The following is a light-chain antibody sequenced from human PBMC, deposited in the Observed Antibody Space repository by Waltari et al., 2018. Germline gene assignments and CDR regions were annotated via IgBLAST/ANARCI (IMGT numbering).Light chain of an antibody. CDR2: KDT. CDR3: LSAYSGGSQGV. V-gene: IGLV3-25*03. J-gene: IGLJ2*01. Sequence: SYELTQPPSVSVSPGQTAKITCSGDALPKQDTYWYQQKPGQAPLLVIYKDTERPSGIPERFSGSSSGTTVTLTISGVQAEDEADYYCLSAYSGGSQGVFGGGTKLTVL. CDR1: ALPKQD.